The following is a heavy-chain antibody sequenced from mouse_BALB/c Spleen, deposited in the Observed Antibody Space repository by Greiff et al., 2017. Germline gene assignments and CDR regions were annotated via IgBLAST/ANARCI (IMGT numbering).Heavy chain of an antibody. CDR2: ISYSGST. J-gene: IGHJ3*01. V-gene: IGHV3-2*02. CDR1: GYSITSDYA. D-gene: IGHD1-1*02. CDR3: ARGDYARTWFAY. Sequence: EVQGVESGPGLVKPSQSLSLTCTVTGYSITSDYAWNWIRPFPGNKLEWMGYISYSGSTSYNPALKSRISITRDTSKNQFFLQLNSVTTEDTATYCCARGDYARTWFAYWGQGTLVTVSA.